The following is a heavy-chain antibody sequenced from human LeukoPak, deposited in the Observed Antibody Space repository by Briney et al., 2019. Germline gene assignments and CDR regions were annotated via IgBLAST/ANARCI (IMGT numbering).Heavy chain of an antibody. Sequence: SETLSLTCTVSGGSITSNHYYWGWIRQPPGKGLEWIGSISYGGSTHYNPSLKSRVTMSVDTSKSQFSLKLRSVTATDTAVYHCATSPGADYGGDHWFDPWGQGTLVTVSS. D-gene: IGHD4-23*01. CDR3: ATSPGADYGGDHWFDP. V-gene: IGHV4-39*01. J-gene: IGHJ5*02. CDR2: ISYGGST. CDR1: GGSITSNHYY.